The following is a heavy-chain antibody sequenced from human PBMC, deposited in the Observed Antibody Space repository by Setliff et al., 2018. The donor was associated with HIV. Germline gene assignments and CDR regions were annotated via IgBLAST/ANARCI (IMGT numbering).Heavy chain of an antibody. CDR2: AHHSGTT. J-gene: IGHJ6*03. CDR3: AGGSRGYSYAYYYYYMDV. CDR1: GGSITDFY. Sequence: TSETLSLTCAVSGGSITDFYWNWIRQPPGKGLEWIGFAHHSGTTSYNPSLQSRVIISVDTSKNQFSLKLSSVTAADTAVYYCAGGSRGYSYAYYYYYMDVWGKGTTVTVSS. D-gene: IGHD5-18*01. V-gene: IGHV4-59*01.